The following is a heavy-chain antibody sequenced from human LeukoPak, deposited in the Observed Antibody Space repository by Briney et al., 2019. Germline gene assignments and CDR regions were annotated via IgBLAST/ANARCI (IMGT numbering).Heavy chain of an antibody. CDR1: GYSFTSYW. D-gene: IGHD2-15*01. Sequence: AGESLKISCEGSGYSFTSYWISWVRQMPGKGLEWMGRIDPSDSYTNYSPSFQGHVTISADKSISTAYLQWSSLKASDTAMYYCARQEYCSGGSCYTWFDPWGQGTLVTVSS. CDR3: ARQEYCSGGSCYTWFDP. J-gene: IGHJ5*02. CDR2: IDPSDSYT. V-gene: IGHV5-10-1*01.